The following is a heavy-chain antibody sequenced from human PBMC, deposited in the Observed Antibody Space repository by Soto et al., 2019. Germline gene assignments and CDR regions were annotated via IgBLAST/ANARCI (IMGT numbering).Heavy chain of an antibody. CDR3: AREGGGVYCSGGSCYGRYFDF. J-gene: IGHJ4*02. V-gene: IGHV3-48*01. CDR1: GFTFSSYS. Sequence: GGSLRLSCAASGFTFSSYSMNWVRQAPGKGLEWVSYISSSSSTIYYADSVKGRFTISRDNSKNTLFLQMSSLRAEDTAVYYCAREGGGVYCSGGSCYGRYFDFWGQGTRVTVSS. D-gene: IGHD2-15*01. CDR2: ISSSSSTI.